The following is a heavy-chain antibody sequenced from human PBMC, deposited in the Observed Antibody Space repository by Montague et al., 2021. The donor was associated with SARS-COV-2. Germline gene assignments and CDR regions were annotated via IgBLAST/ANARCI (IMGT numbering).Heavy chain of an antibody. D-gene: IGHD3-16*01. Sequence: TLSLTCTVSSGSISSGGYYWSWIRQHPGKGLEWIGYIYYSGSTYYNPSLKSRVTISVDTSKNQFSLKLSSVTAADTAVYYCARYGNTMGGAFDIWGQGTMVTVSS. V-gene: IGHV4-31*03. J-gene: IGHJ3*02. CDR3: ARYGNTMGGAFDI. CDR2: IYYSGST. CDR1: SGSISSGGYY.